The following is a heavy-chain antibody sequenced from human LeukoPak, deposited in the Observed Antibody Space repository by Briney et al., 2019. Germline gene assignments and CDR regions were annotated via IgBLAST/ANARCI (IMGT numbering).Heavy chain of an antibody. J-gene: IGHJ6*02. CDR2: ISYDGSNK. CDR1: GFTFSSYG. V-gene: IGHV3-30*18. Sequence: GRSLRLSCAASGFTFSSYGMHWVRQAPGKGLEWVVVISYDGSNKYYADSVKGRFTISRDNSKNTLYLQMNSLRAEDTAVYYCAKDIRSATYYYYGMDVWGQGTTVTVSS. CDR3: AKDIRSATYYYYGMDV. D-gene: IGHD2-15*01.